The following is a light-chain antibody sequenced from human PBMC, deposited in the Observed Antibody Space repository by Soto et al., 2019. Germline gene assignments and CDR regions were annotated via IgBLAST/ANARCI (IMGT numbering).Light chain of an antibody. J-gene: IGKJ1*01. V-gene: IGKV3-15*01. CDR3: QQYAVWPPQT. Sequence: EIVMTHSPATLSVSPWERAAVSLSASQTVIRNLAWYQQKPGQTPRLLIFGASTRATGIPARFSGSGSGTEFTLTISSLQPEDFAVYYCQQYAVWPPQTFGQGTKVDIK. CDR2: GAS. CDR1: QTVIRN.